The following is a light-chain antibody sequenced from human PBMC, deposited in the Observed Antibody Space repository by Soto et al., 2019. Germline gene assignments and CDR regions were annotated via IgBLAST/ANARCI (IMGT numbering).Light chain of an antibody. CDR2: KAS. V-gene: IGKV1-5*03. CDR1: QTISSW. Sequence: DIQMTQSPSTLSGSVGDRVTITCRASQTISSWLAWYQQKPGKAPKLLIYKASTLKSGVPSRFSGSGSGTEFTLTISSLQPDDFATYYCQQYNTYSGKFGQGTKVDNK. J-gene: IGKJ1*01. CDR3: QQYNTYSGK.